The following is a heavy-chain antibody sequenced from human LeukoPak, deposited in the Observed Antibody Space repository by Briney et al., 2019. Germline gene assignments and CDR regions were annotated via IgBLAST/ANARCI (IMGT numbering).Heavy chain of an antibody. D-gene: IGHD3-22*01. CDR3: ARALYDSSGYYYFDY. V-gene: IGHV1-3*01. Sequence: ASVKVSCKASGYTFTSYAMHWVRQAPGQRLEWMGWINAGNGNTKYSQKFQGRVTMTRNTSISTAYMELSSLRSEDTAVYYCARALYDSSGYYYFDYWGQGTLVTVSS. CDR2: INAGNGNT. CDR1: GYTFTSYA. J-gene: IGHJ4*02.